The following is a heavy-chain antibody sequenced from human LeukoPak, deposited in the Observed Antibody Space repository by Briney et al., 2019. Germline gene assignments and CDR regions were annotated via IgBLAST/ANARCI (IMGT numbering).Heavy chain of an antibody. CDR3: ARGGGGYYYVGAYYYMDV. D-gene: IGHD3-22*01. J-gene: IGHJ6*03. Sequence: ASVKDSCKASGYTFTGYYMHWVRQAPGQGLEWMGWINPNSGGTNYAQKFQGRVTMTRNTSISTAYMELSSLRSEDTAVYYCARGGGGYYYVGAYYYMDVWGKGTTVTISS. CDR1: GYTFTGYY. CDR2: INPNSGGT. V-gene: IGHV1-2*02.